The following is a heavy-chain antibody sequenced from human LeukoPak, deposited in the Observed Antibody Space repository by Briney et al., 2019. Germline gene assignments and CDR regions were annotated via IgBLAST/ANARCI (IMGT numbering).Heavy chain of an antibody. V-gene: IGHV1-2*02. J-gene: IGHJ3*02. CDR2: INPNSGGT. CDR3: ARGSYGLDAFDI. Sequence: ASVKVSCKASGYTFTGYYMHWVRQAPGQGLEWMGWINPNSGGTNYAQKFQGRVTVTRDTSISTAYMELSRLRSDDTAVYYCARGSYGLDAFDIWGQGTMVTVSS. D-gene: IGHD5-18*01. CDR1: GYTFTGYY.